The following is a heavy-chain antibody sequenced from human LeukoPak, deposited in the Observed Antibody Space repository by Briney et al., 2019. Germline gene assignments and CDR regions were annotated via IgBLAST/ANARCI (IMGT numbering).Heavy chain of an antibody. V-gene: IGHV4-59*12. D-gene: IGHD1-7*01. Sequence: PSETLSLTCTVSGGSISSYYWSWIRQPPGKGLEWIGYIYYSGNTNYNPSLKSRVTISVDTSKNQSSLKLSSVTAADTAVYYCARAPRYNWNSDWGQGTLVTVSS. CDR2: IYYSGNT. CDR1: GGSISSYY. J-gene: IGHJ4*02. CDR3: ARAPRYNWNSD.